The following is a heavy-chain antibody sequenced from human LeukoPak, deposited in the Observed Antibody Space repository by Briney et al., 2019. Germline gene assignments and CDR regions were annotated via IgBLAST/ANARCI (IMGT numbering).Heavy chain of an antibody. CDR3: ARHGAGYYDSSGYYSLDS. D-gene: IGHD3-22*01. CDR1: GDSVSSTNYY. Sequence: SETLSLTCTVSGDSVSSTNYYWGWIRQPPGKGLEWIGSIYYSGSTYYNPSLKSRVTISVDTSKNQFSLKLNSVTAADTAVYYCARHGAGYYDSSGYYSLDSWGQGTLVTVSS. J-gene: IGHJ4*02. V-gene: IGHV4-39*01. CDR2: IYYSGST.